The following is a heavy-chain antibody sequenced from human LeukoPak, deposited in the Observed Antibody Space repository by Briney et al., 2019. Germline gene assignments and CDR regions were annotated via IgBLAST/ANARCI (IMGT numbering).Heavy chain of an antibody. Sequence: RTGGSLRLSCAASGFTFSSYWMHWVRQAPGKGLVWVSLIKSDGRSTSYADSVKGRFTISRDNAKKTLYLQMNSLRAEDTAVYYCAGTYYADYGTTYSLDYWGQGTLVTVSS. J-gene: IGHJ4*02. CDR2: IKSDGRST. CDR3: AGTYYADYGTTYSLDY. D-gene: IGHD4-17*01. CDR1: GFTFSSYW. V-gene: IGHV3-74*01.